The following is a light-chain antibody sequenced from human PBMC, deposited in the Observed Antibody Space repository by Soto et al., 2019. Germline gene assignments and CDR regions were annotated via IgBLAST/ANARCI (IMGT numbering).Light chain of an antibody. J-gene: IGLJ1*01. CDR3: SSYTSSSTNV. CDR2: EVS. V-gene: IGLV2-14*02. CDR1: SSDVGSYNL. Sequence: QSALTQPASVSGSPGQSITISCTGTSSDVGSYNLVSWYQQHPGKAPNLMIYEVSKRPSGVSNRFSGSKSGNTASLTISGLQAADEADYYCSSYTSSSTNVFGTGTKLTVL.